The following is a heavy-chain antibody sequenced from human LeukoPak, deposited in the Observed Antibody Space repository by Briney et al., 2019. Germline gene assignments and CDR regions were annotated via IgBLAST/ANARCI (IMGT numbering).Heavy chain of an antibody. CDR1: RFTFSSYW. Sequence: GGSLRLSCAASRFTFSSYWMHWVRQARGKGLVWVSRNNSDGSSTSYADSVKGRFTISRDNAKNTLYLQMNSLRAEDTAVYYCARYCSGGSCYGDFDYWGQGTLVTVSS. CDR2: NNSDGSST. D-gene: IGHD2-15*01. J-gene: IGHJ4*02. V-gene: IGHV3-74*01. CDR3: ARYCSGGSCYGDFDY.